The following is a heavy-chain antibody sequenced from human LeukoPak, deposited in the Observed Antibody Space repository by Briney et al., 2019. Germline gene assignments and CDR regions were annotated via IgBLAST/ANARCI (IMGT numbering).Heavy chain of an antibody. Sequence: GGSLRLSCAASGFTFSSYSMNWVRQAPGKGLEWVSSISSSSSYIYYADSVKGRSAISRDNAKNSLYLQMNSLRAEDTAVYYCARAEVVVIDYWGQGTLVTVSS. J-gene: IGHJ4*02. V-gene: IGHV3-21*01. CDR3: ARAEVVVIDY. CDR2: ISSSSSYI. D-gene: IGHD3-22*01. CDR1: GFTFSSYS.